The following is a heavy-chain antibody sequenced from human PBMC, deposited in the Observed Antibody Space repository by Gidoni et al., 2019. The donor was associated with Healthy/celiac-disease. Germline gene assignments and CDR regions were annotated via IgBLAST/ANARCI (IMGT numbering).Heavy chain of an antibody. CDR2: ISGSGGST. Sequence: EVQLLESGGGLVQPGGSLRLSCAASGFTFSSYAMSWVRQAPGKGLEWVSAISGSGGSTYYADSVKGRFTISRDNSKNTLYLQMNSLRAEDTAVYYCAKLPVVAATGGLLYFDYWGQGTLVTVSS. CDR1: GFTFSSYA. J-gene: IGHJ4*02. CDR3: AKLPVVAATGGLLYFDY. D-gene: IGHD2-15*01. V-gene: IGHV3-23*01.